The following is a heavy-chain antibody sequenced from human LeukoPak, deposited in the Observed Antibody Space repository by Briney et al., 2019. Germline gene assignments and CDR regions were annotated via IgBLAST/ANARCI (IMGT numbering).Heavy chain of an antibody. D-gene: IGHD3-3*01. CDR2: IYYSGST. V-gene: IGHV4-30-4*08. CDR3: ARGSVIQRNYDFWSGYYPFDY. J-gene: IGHJ4*02. CDR1: GGSISSGDYY. Sequence: PSETLSLTCTVSGGSISSGDYYWSWIRQPPGKGLEWIGYIYYSGSTYYNPSLKSRVTISVDTSKNQFSLKLSSVTAADTAVYYCARGSVIQRNYDFWSGYYPFDYWGQGTLVTVSS.